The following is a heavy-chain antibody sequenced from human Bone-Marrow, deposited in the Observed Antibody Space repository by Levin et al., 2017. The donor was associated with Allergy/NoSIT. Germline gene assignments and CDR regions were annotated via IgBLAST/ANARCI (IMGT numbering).Heavy chain of an antibody. V-gene: IGHV1-24*01. CDR1: GYTLTEVS. CDR3: ATDSPGAAGGIMDYYSMDV. D-gene: IGHD6-13*01. Sequence: GASVKVSCKVSGYTLTEVSMHWVRQAPGKGLEWMGAFDPEDGQTMYAQKFQGRVIMTEDTSTDTAYMELSSLRSEDTAVYYCATDSPGAAGGIMDYYSMDVWGQGTTVTVSS. J-gene: IGHJ6*02. CDR2: FDPEDGQT.